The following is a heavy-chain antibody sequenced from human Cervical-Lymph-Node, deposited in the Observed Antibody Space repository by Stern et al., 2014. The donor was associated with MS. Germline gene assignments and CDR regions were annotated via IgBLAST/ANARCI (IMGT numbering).Heavy chain of an antibody. J-gene: IGHJ4*02. CDR3: ARGSGRDFFDY. Sequence: EVQLVQSGAEVKKPGEFLKISCKGSGYSFPNYWIGWGRQMPGKGLEFMGIIYRGASDVRYSPSFQGQVTISADKSISTAYLQWSSLKASDTAMYYCARGSGRDFFDYWGQGALVTVSS. V-gene: IGHV5-51*01. CDR2: IYRGASDV. D-gene: IGHD3-3*01. CDR1: GYSFPNYW.